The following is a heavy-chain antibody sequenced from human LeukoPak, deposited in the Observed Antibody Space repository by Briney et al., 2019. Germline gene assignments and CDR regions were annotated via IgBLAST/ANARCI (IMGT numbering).Heavy chain of an antibody. CDR2: ISSSGSTI. CDR3: ARGTVAGKAPY. J-gene: IGHJ4*02. D-gene: IGHD6-19*01. CDR1: GFTFSSHS. Sequence: GGSLRLSCAASGFTFSSHSMNWVRQAPGKGLEWVSYISSSGSTIYYADSVKGRFSITRDNAKNSLHLQMNSLRAEDTAVYYCARGTVAGKAPYWGQGTLVTVSS. V-gene: IGHV3-48*01.